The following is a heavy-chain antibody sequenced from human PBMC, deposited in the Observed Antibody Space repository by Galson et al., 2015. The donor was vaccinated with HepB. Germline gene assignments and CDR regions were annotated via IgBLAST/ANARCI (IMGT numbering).Heavy chain of an antibody. J-gene: IGHJ5*02. D-gene: IGHD3-10*01. V-gene: IGHV3-9*01. Sequence: SLRLSCAASGFTFDDYAMHWVRQAPGKGLEWVSGISWNSGSIGYADSVKGRFTISRDNAKNSLYLQMNSLRAEDTALYYCAKEFNYYGSGSYFGWFDPWGQGTLVTVSS. CDR2: ISWNSGSI. CDR1: GFTFDDYA. CDR3: AKEFNYYGSGSYFGWFDP.